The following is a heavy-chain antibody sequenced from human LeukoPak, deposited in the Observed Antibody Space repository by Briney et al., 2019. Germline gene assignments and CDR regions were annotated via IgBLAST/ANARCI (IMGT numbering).Heavy chain of an antibody. CDR2: ISSSGSTI. D-gene: IGHD3-22*01. CDR1: GFTFSSYE. Sequence: GGSLRLSCAASGFTFSSYEMNWVRQAPGKGLEWVSYISSSGSTIYYADSVEGRFTISRDNAKNSLYLQMNSLRPEDTAVYYCARDGDYYDSSGYYFPQLTCFDPWGQGTLVTVSS. CDR3: ARDGDYYDSSGYYFPQLTCFDP. V-gene: IGHV3-48*03. J-gene: IGHJ5*02.